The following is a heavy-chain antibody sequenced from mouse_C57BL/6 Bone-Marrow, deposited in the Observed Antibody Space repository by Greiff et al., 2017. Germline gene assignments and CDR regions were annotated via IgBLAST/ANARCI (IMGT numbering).Heavy chain of an antibody. D-gene: IGHD2-5*01. CDR1: GYTFTSYW. J-gene: IGHJ1*03. Sequence: QVQLQQPGAELVKPGTSVKLSCKASGYTFTSYWMHWVKQRPGQGLEWIGVIDPSDSYTNYNQKFKGKATLTVDTSSSTAYMQLSSLTAEDSAVXYRANYYSNGYWYFDVWGTGNTVTVSS. V-gene: IGHV1-59*01. CDR3: ANYYSNGYWYFDV. CDR2: IDPSDSYT.